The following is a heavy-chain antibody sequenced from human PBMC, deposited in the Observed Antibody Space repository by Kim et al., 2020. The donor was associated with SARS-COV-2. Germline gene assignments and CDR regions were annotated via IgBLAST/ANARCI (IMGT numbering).Heavy chain of an antibody. Sequence: GGSLRLSCAASGFTFDDYAMHWVRQAPGKGLEWVSGISWNSGSIGYADSVKGRFTISRDNAKNSLYLQMNSLRAEDTALYYCAKVSTHYGSGGLNPYYY. CDR1: GFTFDDYA. J-gene: IGHJ6*01. V-gene: IGHV3-9*01. CDR2: ISWNSGSI. D-gene: IGHD3-10*01. CDR3: AKVSTHYGSGGLNPYYY.